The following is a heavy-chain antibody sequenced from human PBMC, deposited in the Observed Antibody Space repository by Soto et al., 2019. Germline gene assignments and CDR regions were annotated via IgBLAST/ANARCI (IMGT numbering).Heavy chain of an antibody. V-gene: IGHV3-23*01. CDR3: ARARITIFGVVPPTKYYYYGMDV. J-gene: IGHJ6*02. D-gene: IGHD3-3*01. CDR2: ISGSSGST. Sequence: GGSLRLSCAASGFTFSSYAMSWVRQAPGKGLEWVSAISGSSGSTYYADSVKGRFTISRDNAKNTLYLQMNSLRAEDTAVYYCARARITIFGVVPPTKYYYYGMDVWGQGTTVTVSS. CDR1: GFTFSSYA.